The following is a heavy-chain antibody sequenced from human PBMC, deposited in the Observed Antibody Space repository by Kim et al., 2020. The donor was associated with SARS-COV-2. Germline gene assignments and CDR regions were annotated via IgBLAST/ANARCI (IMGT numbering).Heavy chain of an antibody. V-gene: IGHV3-23*01. CDR2: ISGSGVST. CDR1: GFTFSSYA. J-gene: IGHJ4*02. D-gene: IGHD3-10*01. Sequence: GGSLRLSCAASGFTFSSYAMSWVRQAPGKGLEWVSAISGSGVSTYYADSVKGRFTISRDNSKNTLFLQMSSLRAGDTAVYYCARGFLYYYGSIGPWGQGTLVTVSS. CDR3: ARGFLYYYGSIGP.